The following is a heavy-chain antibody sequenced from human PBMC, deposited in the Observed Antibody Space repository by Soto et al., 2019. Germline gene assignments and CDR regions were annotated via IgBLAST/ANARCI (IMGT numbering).Heavy chain of an antibody. Sequence: GASVKVSCKTSGYTFSNYGITWVRQAPGQPLEWLGWISLYSDGTSYAQKFRGRVSMTTDTSTTTAYMELRSLRSDDTAVYYCARVVPGAEAWFGPWGQGXLVTVYS. CDR1: GYTFSNYG. J-gene: IGHJ5*02. CDR3: ARVVPGAEAWFGP. CDR2: ISLYSDGT. V-gene: IGHV1-18*01.